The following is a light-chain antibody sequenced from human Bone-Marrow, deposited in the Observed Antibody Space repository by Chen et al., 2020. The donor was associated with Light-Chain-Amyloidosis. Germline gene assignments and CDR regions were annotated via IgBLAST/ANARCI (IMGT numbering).Light chain of an antibody. CDR2: RDT. Sequence: SYELTQPPPVPVSPGQTASITRSGDDLPTKYAYWYQQKPGQAPVLVIHRDTERPSGISERFSGSSSGTTATLTISGVQAEDEADYHCQSADSSGTYEVIFGGGTKLTVL. CDR1: DLPTKY. V-gene: IGLV3-25*03. CDR3: QSADSSGTYEVI. J-gene: IGLJ2*01.